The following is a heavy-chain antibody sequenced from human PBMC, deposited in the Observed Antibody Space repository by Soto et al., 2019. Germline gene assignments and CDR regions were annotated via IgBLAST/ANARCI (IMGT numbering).Heavy chain of an antibody. V-gene: IGHV1-8*01. Sequence: ASVKVSCKASGYTFTSYDINWVRQATGQGLEWMGWMNPNSGNTGYAQKFQGRVTMTRNTSISTAYMELSSLRSEDTAVYYCARGGWELRFLEWFSCFAPGGQGPRVTVSS. CDR3: ARGGWELRFLEWFSCFAP. D-gene: IGHD3-3*01. J-gene: IGHJ5*02. CDR2: MNPNSGNT. CDR1: GYTFTSYD.